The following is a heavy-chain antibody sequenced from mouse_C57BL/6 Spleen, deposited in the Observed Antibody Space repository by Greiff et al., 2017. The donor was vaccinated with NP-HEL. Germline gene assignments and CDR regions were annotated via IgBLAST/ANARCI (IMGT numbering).Heavy chain of an antibody. D-gene: IGHD3-1*01. CDR1: GYTFTSYW. Sequence: QVQLKQPGAELVKPGASVKLSCKASGYTFTSYWMHWVKQRPGQGLEWIGMIHPNSGSTNYNEKFKSKATLTVDKSSSTAYMQLSSLTSEDSAVYYCARRGLLGDYFDYWGQGTTLTVSS. CDR2: IHPNSGST. J-gene: IGHJ2*01. CDR3: ARRGLLGDYFDY. V-gene: IGHV1-64*01.